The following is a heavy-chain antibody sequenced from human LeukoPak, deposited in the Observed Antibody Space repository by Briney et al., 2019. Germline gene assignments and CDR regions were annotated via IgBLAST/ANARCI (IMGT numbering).Heavy chain of an antibody. D-gene: IGHD3-9*01. J-gene: IGHJ4*02. Sequence: SETLSLTCTVSGGSIGGSISSGSFYWGWIRQPPGKGLEWIGVIYYSGSTYYNPSLKSRVTISVDTSKNQFSLKLSSVTAADTAVYYCARGGALGYYDILTRVGWGQGTLVTVSS. CDR1: GGSIGGSISSGSFY. CDR3: ARGGALGYYDILTRVG. V-gene: IGHV4-39*07. CDR2: IYYSGST.